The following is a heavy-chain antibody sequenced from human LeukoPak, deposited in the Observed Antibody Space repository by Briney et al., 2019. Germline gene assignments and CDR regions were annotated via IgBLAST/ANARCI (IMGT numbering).Heavy chain of an antibody. D-gene: IGHD6-19*01. CDR1: GFTFSSSW. Sequence: PGGSLRLSCAASGFTFSSSWMGWARQAPGKGLEGVANIKEDGSWKHYAVSVQGRFTISRDNAKNSLYRQMNSLRAEDTAVYYCARDRGWYHADSWGQGTLVTVSS. CDR3: ARDRGWYHADS. J-gene: IGHJ4*02. CDR2: IKEDGSWK. V-gene: IGHV3-7*01.